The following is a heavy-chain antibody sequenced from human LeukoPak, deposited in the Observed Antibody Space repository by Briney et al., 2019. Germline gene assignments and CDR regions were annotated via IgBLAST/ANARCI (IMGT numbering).Heavy chain of an antibody. Sequence: PSETLSLSCTVYGGSISSHYWSWIPQPPRKGLEWIGDIYYSGSTHSNPSLKSRVTISVDTSKNQFSLKVSAVTAADPAVYYCARAQYCSSTSCYAQGYYYYYMDVWGKGTTVTVSS. J-gene: IGHJ6*03. CDR3: ARAQYCSSTSCYAQGYYYYYMDV. CDR2: IYYSGST. D-gene: IGHD2-2*01. V-gene: IGHV4-59*11. CDR1: GGSISSHY.